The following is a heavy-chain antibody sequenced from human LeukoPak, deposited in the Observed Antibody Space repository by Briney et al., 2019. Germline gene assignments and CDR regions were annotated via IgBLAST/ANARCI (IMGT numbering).Heavy chain of an antibody. V-gene: IGHV4-34*01. Sequence: PSETLSLTCAVYGGLFDGHYWTWIRQSPERGLEWIGEVNHAEITHYNPSLRSRLTLSTDASKNQFFLRLTSVTAADTAVYYCARAGLRLSGWLREYFYDSWSQGILVTVSS. CDR3: ARAGLRLSGWLREYFYDS. CDR1: GGLFDGHY. J-gene: IGHJ4*02. D-gene: IGHD2/OR15-2a*01. CDR2: VNHAEIT.